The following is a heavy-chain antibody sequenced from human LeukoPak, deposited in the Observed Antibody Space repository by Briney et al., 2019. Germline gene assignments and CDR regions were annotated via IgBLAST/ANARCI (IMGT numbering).Heavy chain of an antibody. CDR2: INHSGST. V-gene: IGHV4-34*01. D-gene: IGHD3-22*01. CDR1: GGSFSGYY. Sequence: KPSETLSLTCAVYGGSFSGYYWSWIRQPPGKGLEWIGEINHSGSTNYNPSLKSRVTISVDTSKSQFSLKLSSVTAADTAVYYCARHRVRRKGATMIVVAPYDYWGQGTLVTVSS. CDR3: ARHRVRRKGATMIVVAPYDY. J-gene: IGHJ4*02.